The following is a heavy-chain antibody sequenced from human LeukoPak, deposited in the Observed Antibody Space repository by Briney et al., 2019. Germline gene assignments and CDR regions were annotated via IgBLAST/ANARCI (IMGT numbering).Heavy chain of an antibody. J-gene: IGHJ6*03. CDR3: AGVKLAVAGTFYYYYYYMDV. V-gene: IGHV4-34*01. D-gene: IGHD6-19*01. CDR2: INHSGRT. CDR1: GGSFSGYY. Sequence: SETLSLTCAVYGGSFSGYYWSWIRQPPAKGLDWIGEINHSGRTNYNPSLKSRVTISVDTSKNQFSLKVSSLTAAVTAVYYCAGVKLAVAGTFYYYYYYMDVWGKGTTVTVSS.